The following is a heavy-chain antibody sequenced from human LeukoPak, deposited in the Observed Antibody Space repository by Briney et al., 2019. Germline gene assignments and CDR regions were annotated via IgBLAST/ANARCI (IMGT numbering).Heavy chain of an antibody. J-gene: IGHJ4*02. CDR1: GYSFTSYW. D-gene: IGHD2-2*01. V-gene: IGHV5-51*01. Sequence: GESLKISCKGSGYSFTSYWIGWVRQMPGKGLEWMGIIYPGDSDTRYSPSFQGQVTISADKSISTAYLQWSSLKASDTAMYYCARPYCSSTSCYSFPYWGQGTLVIVSS. CDR2: IYPGDSDT. CDR3: ARPYCSSTSCYSFPY.